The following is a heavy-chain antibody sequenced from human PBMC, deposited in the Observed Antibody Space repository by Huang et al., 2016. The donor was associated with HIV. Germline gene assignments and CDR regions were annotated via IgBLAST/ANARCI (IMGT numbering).Heavy chain of an antibody. V-gene: IGHV4-39*01. CDR3: AAHGRIVGIPAAPLRFDP. CDR1: GGSISSSSYY. Sequence: QLQLQESGPGLVKPSETLSLTCTVSGGSISSSSYYWGWIRQPPGKGLDWMGSIYHSGTTYYKPSRKSRFTISVDTSRTQFSLKLSSVTAADTAVYYCAAHGRIVGIPAAPLRFDPWGQGTLVTVSS. J-gene: IGHJ5*02. CDR2: IYHSGTT. D-gene: IGHD6-13*01.